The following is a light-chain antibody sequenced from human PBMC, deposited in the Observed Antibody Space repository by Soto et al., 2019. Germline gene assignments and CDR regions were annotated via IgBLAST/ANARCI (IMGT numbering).Light chain of an antibody. V-gene: IGKV3-15*01. CDR1: QSIGST. J-gene: IGKJ1*01. CDR2: SAS. Sequence: EIVLTQSTGTLSLSPVERATLSCKTSQSIGSTLAWYQQKPGQAPSLLIFSASTRATGVPARFSGSGSGTEFTLTISSLQSEDFAVYYCQQYNKWPQWTFGQGTKVDI. CDR3: QQYNKWPQWT.